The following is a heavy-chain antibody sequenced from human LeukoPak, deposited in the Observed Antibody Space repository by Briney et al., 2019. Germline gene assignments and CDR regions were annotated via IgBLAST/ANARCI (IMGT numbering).Heavy chain of an antibody. CDR3: ARDQVVGATWSSYGMDV. V-gene: IGHV4-4*02. CDR1: GATISISNW. CDR2: IYHSGST. Sequence: SHTLSLTCAVSGATISISNWWSWVRPPPGKRLLWVCAIYHSGSTNYNPSLKSRVTISVDKSKNQFSLKLSSVTAADTAVYYCARDQVVGATWSSYGMDVWGQGTTVTVSS. J-gene: IGHJ6*02. D-gene: IGHD1-26*01.